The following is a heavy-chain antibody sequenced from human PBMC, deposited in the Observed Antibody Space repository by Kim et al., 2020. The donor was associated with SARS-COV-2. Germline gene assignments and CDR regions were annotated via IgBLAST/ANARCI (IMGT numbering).Heavy chain of an antibody. D-gene: IGHD6-13*01. Sequence: ASVKVSCKASGYTFTSYAMHWVRQAPGQRLEWMGWINAGNGNTKYSQKFQGRVTITRDTSASTAYMELSSLRSEDTAVYYCARAPMAAAGTSYYYGMDVWGQGTTVTVSS. CDR1: GYTFTSYA. J-gene: IGHJ6*02. V-gene: IGHV1-3*01. CDR2: INAGNGNT. CDR3: ARAPMAAAGTSYYYGMDV.